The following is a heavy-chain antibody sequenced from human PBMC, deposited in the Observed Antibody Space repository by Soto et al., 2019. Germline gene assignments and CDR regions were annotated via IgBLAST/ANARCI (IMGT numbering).Heavy chain of an antibody. D-gene: IGHD6-13*01. J-gene: IGHJ4*02. V-gene: IGHV3-48*01. CDR2: ISSATTTI. CDR3: ARGISAAGPTLYY. CDR1: GFTFSRYS. Sequence: EVQLVESGGGLVQPGGSLRLSCAASGFTFSRYSMNWVRQAPGKGLECVSYISSATTTIYYADSVKGRFTISRDNAKNKLYLQMNSLSADDTAVYYCARGISAAGPTLYYRGQGNLVTVAS.